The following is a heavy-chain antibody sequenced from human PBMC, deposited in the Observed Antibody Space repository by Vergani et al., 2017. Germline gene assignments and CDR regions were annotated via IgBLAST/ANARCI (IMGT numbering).Heavy chain of an antibody. D-gene: IGHD2-2*02. V-gene: IGHV3-21*01. J-gene: IGHJ5*02. Sequence: EVQLVESGGGLVKPGGSLRLSCAASGFTFSSYSMNWVRQAPGKGLEWVSSISSSSANIHYADSVKGRFTVSRDSGRNSLYLQMKSLRAEDTAVYYCARGQAGYQVLYRAYFDPWGQGTLVTVSS. CDR3: ARGQAGYQVLYRAYFDP. CDR1: GFTFSSYS. CDR2: ISSSSANI.